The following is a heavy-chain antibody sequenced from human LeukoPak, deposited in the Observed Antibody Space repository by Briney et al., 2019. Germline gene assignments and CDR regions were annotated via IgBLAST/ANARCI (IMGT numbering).Heavy chain of an antibody. CDR1: GYTFTGYY. CDR3: ARDRGSSSSRWFDP. Sequence: ASVKVSCKASGYTFTGYYMHWVQQAPGQGLEWMGWINPNSGGTNYAQKFQGRVTMTRDTSISTAYMELSRLRADDTAVYYCARDRGSSSSRWFDPWGQGTLVTVSS. D-gene: IGHD6-6*01. V-gene: IGHV1-2*02. CDR2: INPNSGGT. J-gene: IGHJ5*02.